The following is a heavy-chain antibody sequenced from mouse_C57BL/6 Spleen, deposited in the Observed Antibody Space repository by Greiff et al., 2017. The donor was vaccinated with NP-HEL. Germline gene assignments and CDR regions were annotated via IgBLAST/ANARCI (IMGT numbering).Heavy chain of an antibody. CDR3: APNYGGAMDY. D-gene: IGHD1-1*01. CDR2: IDPSDSYT. V-gene: IGHV1-69*01. CDR1: GYTFTSYW. J-gene: IGHJ4*01. Sequence: VQLQQPGAELVMPGASVKLSCKASGYTFTSYWMHWVKQRPGQDLEWIGEIDPSDSYTNYNQKFKGKSTLTVDKSSSTAYMQLSSLTSEDSAVYYCAPNYGGAMDYWGQGTSVTVSS.